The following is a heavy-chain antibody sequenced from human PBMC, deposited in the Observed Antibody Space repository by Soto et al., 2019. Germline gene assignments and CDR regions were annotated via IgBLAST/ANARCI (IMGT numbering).Heavy chain of an antibody. CDR1: GGSISSGDYY. CDR2: IYYSGST. J-gene: IGHJ4*02. Sequence: PSETLSPTCTVSGGSISSGDYYWSWIRQPPGKGLEWIGYIYYSGSTYYNPSLKSRVTISVDTSKNQFSLKLSSVTAADTAVYYCARLHSSSSFPSPHFDYWGQGTLVTVSS. D-gene: IGHD6-6*01. CDR3: ARLHSSSSFPSPHFDY. V-gene: IGHV4-30-4*01.